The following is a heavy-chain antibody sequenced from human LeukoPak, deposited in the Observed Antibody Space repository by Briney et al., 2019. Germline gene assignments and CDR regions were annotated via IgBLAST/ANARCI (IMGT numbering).Heavy chain of an antibody. D-gene: IGHD2-2*01. V-gene: IGHV3-23*01. Sequence: PGGSLRLSCAASGFTFSSYAMSWVRQAPGKGLEWVSAISGSGGSTYYADSVKGRFTISRDNSKNTLYLQMNSLRAEDTAVYYCAKVAWTYCSSTSCYLQHWGQGTLVTVSS. CDR2: ISGSGGST. CDR1: GFTFSSYA. CDR3: AKVAWTYCSSTSCYLQH. J-gene: IGHJ1*01.